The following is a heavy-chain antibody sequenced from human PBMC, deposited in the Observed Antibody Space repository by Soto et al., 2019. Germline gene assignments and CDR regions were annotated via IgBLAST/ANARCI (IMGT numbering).Heavy chain of an antibody. J-gene: IGHJ5*02. CDR3: ARASGSSYWFDP. CDR1: GYTLTSYG. Sequence: ASVEVSCTASGYTLTSYGISWVRQAPGQGLEWMGWISAYNGNTNYAQKLQGRVTMTTDTSTSTAYMELRSLRSDDTAVYYCARASGSSYWFDPWGQGTLVTVSS. D-gene: IGHD1-26*01. CDR2: ISAYNGNT. V-gene: IGHV1-18*01.